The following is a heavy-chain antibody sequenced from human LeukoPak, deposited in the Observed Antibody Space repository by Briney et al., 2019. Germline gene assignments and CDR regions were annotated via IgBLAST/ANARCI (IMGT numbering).Heavy chain of an antibody. CDR2: IVVGSGNT. V-gene: IGHV1-58*02. D-gene: IGHD6-13*01. Sequence: ASVKVSCKASGFTFTSSAMQWVRQARGQRLEWIGWIVVGSGNTNYAQKFQERVTITRDMSTSTAYMEPSSLRSEDTAVYYCAAVTSSSWANDVWGQGTTVTVSS. CDR3: AAVTSSSWANDV. CDR1: GFTFTSSA. J-gene: IGHJ6*02.